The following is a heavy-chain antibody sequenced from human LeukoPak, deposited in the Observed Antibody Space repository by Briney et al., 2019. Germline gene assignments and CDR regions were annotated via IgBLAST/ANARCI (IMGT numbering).Heavy chain of an antibody. CDR1: GGSVINTNW. CDR2: VHLDGRT. CDR3: AREGGFYRPLDY. Sequence: SGTLSLTCGVSGGSVINTNWWTWVRQPPGKGVEWIGEVHLDGRTNYNPSLESRLTMSVDVSENQVSLKLTSVTAADTAVYYCAREGGFYRPLDYSGQGTLVTVSS. D-gene: IGHD3-3*01. J-gene: IGHJ4*02. V-gene: IGHV4-4*02.